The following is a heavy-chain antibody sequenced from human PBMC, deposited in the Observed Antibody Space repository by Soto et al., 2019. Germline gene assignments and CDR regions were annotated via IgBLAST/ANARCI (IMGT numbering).Heavy chain of an antibody. D-gene: IGHD4-17*01. CDR3: ARGITPVKVYYFDY. Sequence: QVQLQQWGAGLLKPSETLSLTCAVYGGSFSGYYWSWIRQPPGKGLEWIGEVNHSGSTHYNPSLTSAVNISVHTSKNQLSRKLSSVPPADTAVYYCARGITPVKVYYFDYWGQGTLVTVSS. J-gene: IGHJ4*02. CDR1: GGSFSGYY. V-gene: IGHV4-34*01. CDR2: VNHSGST.